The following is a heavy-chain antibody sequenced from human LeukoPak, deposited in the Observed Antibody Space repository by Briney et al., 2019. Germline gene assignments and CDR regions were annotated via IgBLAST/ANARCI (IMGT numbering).Heavy chain of an antibody. CDR1: GYTFTGYY. V-gene: IGHV1-2*02. CDR3: ARDWPARGYSYDYHFDY. D-gene: IGHD5-18*01. CDR2: INPHSGGT. J-gene: IGHJ4*02. Sequence: ASVKVSCKASGYTFTGYYIHWVRQAPGQGLEWMGWINPHSGGTNYAQKFQGRVTMTRDTSISTVYMELSRLRSDDTAVYYCARDWPARGYSYDYHFDYWGQGTLVTVSS.